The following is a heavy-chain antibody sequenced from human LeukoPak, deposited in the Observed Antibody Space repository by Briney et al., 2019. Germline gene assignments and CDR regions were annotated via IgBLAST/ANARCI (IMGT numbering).Heavy chain of an antibody. CDR3: ASESTGWYFQH. CDR2: IYHSGST. J-gene: IGHJ1*01. Sequence: KPSETLSLTCAVSGGSISSGGYSWSWIRQPPGKGLEWIGYIYHSGSTYYNPSLKSRVTISVDRSKNQFSLKLSSVTAADTAVYYCASESTGWYFQHWGQGTLVTVSS. D-gene: IGHD5-24*01. V-gene: IGHV4-30-2*01. CDR1: GGSISSGGYS.